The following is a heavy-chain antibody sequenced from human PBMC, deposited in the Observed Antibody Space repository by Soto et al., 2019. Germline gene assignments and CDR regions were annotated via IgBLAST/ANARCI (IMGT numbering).Heavy chain of an antibody. CDR3: AREPATSKPEGVDF. V-gene: IGHV1-2*02. D-gene: IGHD1-1*01. Sequence: ASVKVSCKASGYTFSDYYIHWVRQAPGQGLEWMGWINPNSGGTKYAPKFQGGVTMTRDTSITTAYMELSRLRSGDTAVYYCAREPATSKPEGVDFWGQGTLVTVSS. J-gene: IGHJ4*02. CDR2: INPNSGGT. CDR1: GYTFSDYY.